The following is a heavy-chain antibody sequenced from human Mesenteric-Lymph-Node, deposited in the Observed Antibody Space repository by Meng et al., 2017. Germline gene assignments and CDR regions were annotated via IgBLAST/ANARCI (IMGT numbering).Heavy chain of an antibody. CDR3: ARSRFGELSGVDY. V-gene: IGHV4-34*01. CDR2: INHSGST. D-gene: IGHD3-10*01. J-gene: IGHJ4*02. CDR1: GGSFSGYY. Sequence: ESLKISCAVYGGSFSGYYWSWIRQPPGKELEWIGEINHSGSTNYNPSLKSRVTISVDTSKNQFSLKLSSVTAADTAVYYCARSRFGELSGVDYWGQGTLVTVSS.